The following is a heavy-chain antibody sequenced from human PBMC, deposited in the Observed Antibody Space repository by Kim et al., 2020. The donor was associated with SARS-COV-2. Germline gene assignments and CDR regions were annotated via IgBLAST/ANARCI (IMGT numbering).Heavy chain of an antibody. CDR3: ASHPYDSSGYLRD. V-gene: IGHV3-53*01. J-gene: IGHJ4*02. D-gene: IGHD3-22*01. CDR2: IYSGGST. Sequence: GGSLRLSCAASGFTVSSNYMSWVRQAPGKGLEWVSVIYSGGSTYYADSVKGRFTISRDNSKNTLYLQMNSLRAEDTAVYYCASHPYDSSGYLRDWGQGTLVTVSS. CDR1: GFTVSSNY.